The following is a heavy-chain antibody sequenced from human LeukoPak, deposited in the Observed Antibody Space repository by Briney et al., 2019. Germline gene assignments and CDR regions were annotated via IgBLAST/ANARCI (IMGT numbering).Heavy chain of an antibody. CDR3: AKEAPERGSYAFDM. CDR1: GFSFSSYG. V-gene: IGHV3-30*18. Sequence: GSLRLSCAGSGFSFSSYGMHWVRQAPGKGLEWVAITSYDGSSEYYADSVKGRFTISRDNSKNTLYLQMNSLRSADTGVYYCAKEAPERGSYAFDMWGQGTMVTVSS. J-gene: IGHJ3*02. D-gene: IGHD3-16*01. CDR2: TSYDGSSE.